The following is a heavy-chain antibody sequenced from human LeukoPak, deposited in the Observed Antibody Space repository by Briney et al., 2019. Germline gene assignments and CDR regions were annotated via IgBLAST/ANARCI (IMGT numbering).Heavy chain of an antibody. CDR1: GYTFTSYG. J-gene: IGHJ4*02. D-gene: IGHD4/OR15-4a*01. Sequence: GASVKVSCKASGYTFTSYGISWVRQAPGQGLEWMGWISAYNGNTNYAQKLQGRVTMTTDTSTSTAYMELRSLRSDDTAVYYCARERDYRALSVVDYWGQGTLVTVSS. V-gene: IGHV1-18*01. CDR2: ISAYNGNT. CDR3: ARERDYRALSVVDY.